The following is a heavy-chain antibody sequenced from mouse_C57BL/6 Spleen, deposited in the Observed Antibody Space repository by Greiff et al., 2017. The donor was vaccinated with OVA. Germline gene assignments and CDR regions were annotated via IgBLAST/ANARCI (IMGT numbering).Heavy chain of an antibody. J-gene: IGHJ3*01. CDR1: GFTFSSYA. CDR3: AREGPFAY. V-gene: IGHV5-4*01. Sequence: EVKLEESGGGLVKPGGSLKLSCAASGFTFSSYAMSWVRQTPEKRLEWVATISDGGSYTYYPDNVKGRFTISRDNAKNNLYLQMSHLKSEDTAMYYCAREGPFAYWGQGTLVTVSA. D-gene: IGHD3-3*01. CDR2: ISDGGSYT.